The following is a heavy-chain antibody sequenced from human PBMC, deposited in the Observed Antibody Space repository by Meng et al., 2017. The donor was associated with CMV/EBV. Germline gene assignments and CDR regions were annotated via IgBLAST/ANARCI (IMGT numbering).Heavy chain of an antibody. D-gene: IGHD6-6*01. CDR3: ARAGSIAALFGGGWFDP. Sequence: GTFSSYAIRWVRQAPGQGLEWMGGIIPIFGKANYAQKFQGRVTITTDESTSTAYMELSSLRSEDTAVYYCARAGSIAALFGGGWFDPWGQGTLVTVSS. CDR2: IIPIFGKA. J-gene: IGHJ5*02. V-gene: IGHV1-69*05. CDR1: GTFSSYA.